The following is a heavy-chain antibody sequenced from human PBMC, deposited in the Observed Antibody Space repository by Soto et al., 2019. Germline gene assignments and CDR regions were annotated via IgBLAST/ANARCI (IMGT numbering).Heavy chain of an antibody. D-gene: IGHD1-20*01. V-gene: IGHV1-2*04. Sequence: SFKASASNFTSSYMHRLRQAPGQGLEWMGWINPNSGGTNYAQKFQGWVTMTRDTPISTAYMELSRLRSDDTAVYYCARGNNWNYLDYWGQGPMLTVYS. J-gene: IGHJ4*02. CDR2: INPNSGGT. CDR3: ARGNNWNYLDY. CDR1: ASNFTSSY.